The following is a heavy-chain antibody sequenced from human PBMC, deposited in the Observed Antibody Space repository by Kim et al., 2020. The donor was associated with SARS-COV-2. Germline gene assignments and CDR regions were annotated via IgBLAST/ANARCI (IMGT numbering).Heavy chain of an antibody. CDR1: GGSFSGYY. CDR3: ARGGPITMVRGVIRGVYYYYGMDV. CDR2: INHSGST. D-gene: IGHD3-10*01. V-gene: IGHV4-34*01. J-gene: IGHJ6*02. Sequence: SETLSLTCAVYGGSFSGYYWSWIRQPPGKGLEWIGEINHSGSTNYNPSLKSRVTISVDTSKNQFSLKLSSVTAADTAVYYCARGGPITMVRGVIRGVYYYYGMDVWGQGTTVTVSS.